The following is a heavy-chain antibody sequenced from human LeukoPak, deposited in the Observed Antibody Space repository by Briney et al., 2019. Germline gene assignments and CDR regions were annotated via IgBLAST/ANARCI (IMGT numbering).Heavy chain of an antibody. D-gene: IGHD3-3*01. CDR3: ARVEFNFWRGYYSH. J-gene: IGHJ4*02. Sequence: SETLSLTCTVSGGSISSYYWSWIRQPPGKGLEWIGYIYYSGSTNYNPSLKSRVTISVDTSKNQFSLKLSSVTAADTAVYYCARVEFNFWRGYYSHWGQGTLVTVSS. CDR1: GGSISSYY. V-gene: IGHV4-59*01. CDR2: IYYSGST.